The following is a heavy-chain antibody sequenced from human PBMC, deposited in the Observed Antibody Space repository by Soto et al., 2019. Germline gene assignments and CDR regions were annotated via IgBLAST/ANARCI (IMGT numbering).Heavy chain of an antibody. CDR3: ARTLLKFGGGGTDYYYYMDV. Sequence: QLQLQESGPGQVKPSETLSLTCTVSGDSISSSTYYWGWIRQPPGRGLEWIANIYYTGSTYYNPSLKSRVTMSVDTPKNQFSLKLSSVTAADTAVYFCARTLLKFGGGGTDYYYYMDVWAKGTTVTVSS. V-gene: IGHV4-39*01. CDR2: IYYTGST. CDR1: GDSISSSTYY. D-gene: IGHD3-10*01. J-gene: IGHJ6*03.